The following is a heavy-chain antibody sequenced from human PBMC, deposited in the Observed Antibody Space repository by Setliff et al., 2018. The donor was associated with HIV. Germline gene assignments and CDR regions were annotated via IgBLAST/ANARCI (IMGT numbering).Heavy chain of an antibody. D-gene: IGHD3-22*01. Sequence: SETLSLTCAVYSGSFSGYYWSWIRQSPGKGLEWIGEINHGGSTKYNPSFKSRLAMSVDTSKQQFSLKLNSVTAADTAVYYCARHYDSSGPNYRYYYMNVWGKGTTVTVSS. CDR1: SGSFSGYY. J-gene: IGHJ6*03. V-gene: IGHV4-34*01. CDR2: INHGGST. CDR3: ARHYDSSGPNYRYYYMNV.